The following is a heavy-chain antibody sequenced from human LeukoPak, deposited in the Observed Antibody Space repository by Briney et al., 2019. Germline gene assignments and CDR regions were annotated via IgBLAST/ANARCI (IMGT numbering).Heavy chain of an antibody. V-gene: IGHV4-30-4*01. J-gene: IGHJ4*02. CDR3: ARGVRGRKWYYFDS. CDR1: GDSITSGDYY. CDR2: IYHSGST. Sequence: SETLSLTCSVSGDSITSGDYYWTWIRLSPGEGLEWLGYIYHSGSTLYHPSLESRLSLSVDTSKNQFSLTLTSVTAADSAVFYCARGVRGRKWYYFDSWGRGTLVTVSS. D-gene: IGHD2-15*01.